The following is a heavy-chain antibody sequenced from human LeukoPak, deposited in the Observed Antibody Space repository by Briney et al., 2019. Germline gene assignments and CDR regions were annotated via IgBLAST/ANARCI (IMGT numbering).Heavy chain of an antibody. Sequence: GGSLRLSCAASGFTFSSYSMNWVRQAPGKGLEWVSAISGSGGSTYYADSVKGRFTISRDNSKNTLYLQMNSLRAEDTAVYYCAKSISGSYLYYFDYWGQGTLVTVSS. CDR2: ISGSGGST. V-gene: IGHV3-23*01. D-gene: IGHD3-10*01. J-gene: IGHJ4*02. CDR1: GFTFSSYS. CDR3: AKSISGSYLYYFDY.